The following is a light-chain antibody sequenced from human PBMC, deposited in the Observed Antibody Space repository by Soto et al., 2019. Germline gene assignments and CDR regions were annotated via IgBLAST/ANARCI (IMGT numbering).Light chain of an antibody. Sequence: DIQMTQSPSSLCASVGDRVTITCRASQSIRRYLNWYQQKPGNAPNLLIYAASTLQSGVPSRFSGSGSGTDFTLTISSLQPEDFATYYCQQSSTTPWTFGQGTNVEIK. J-gene: IGKJ1*01. CDR2: AAS. CDR1: QSIRRY. CDR3: QQSSTTPWT. V-gene: IGKV1-39*01.